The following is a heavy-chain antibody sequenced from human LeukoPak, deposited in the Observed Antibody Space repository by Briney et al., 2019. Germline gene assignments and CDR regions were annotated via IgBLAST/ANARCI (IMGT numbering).Heavy chain of an antibody. CDR2: INPNSGGT. Sequence: PGASVKVSCKASGYTFTGYYMHWVRQAPGQGLEWMGWINPNSGGTNYAQKFQGWVTMTRDTSISTAYMELSRLRSDDTAVYYCARADGSGSFYGMDVWGQGATVTVSS. V-gene: IGHV1-2*04. CDR1: GYTFTGYY. D-gene: IGHD3-10*01. CDR3: ARADGSGSFYGMDV. J-gene: IGHJ6*02.